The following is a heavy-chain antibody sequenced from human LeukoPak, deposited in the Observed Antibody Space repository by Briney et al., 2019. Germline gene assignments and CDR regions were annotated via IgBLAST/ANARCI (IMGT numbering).Heavy chain of an antibody. J-gene: IGHJ4*02. CDR1: GFTFTAYH. V-gene: IGHV1-2*02. Sequence: ASVKVSCKASGFTFTAYHMHWVRQAPGQGLEWMGWINPNSSGTNHAQKFQGRVTMTRDTSISTAYMELSGLRSDDTAVYYCARGPHWDPHFDYWGQGTLVTVSS. D-gene: IGHD7-27*01. CDR2: INPNSSGT. CDR3: ARGPHWDPHFDY.